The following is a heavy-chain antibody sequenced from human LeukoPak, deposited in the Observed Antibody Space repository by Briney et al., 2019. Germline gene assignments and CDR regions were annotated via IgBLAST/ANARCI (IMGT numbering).Heavy chain of an antibody. CDR2: INHSGST. V-gene: IGHV4-34*01. CDR1: GGSFSGYY. Sequence: SETLSLTCAVYGGSFSGYYWSWIRQPPGKGLEWIGEINHSGSTNYNPSLKSRVTISVDTSKNQFSLKLSSVTAADTAVYYCARGAPGGYCSSTSRYRYYYYYMDVWGKGTTVTVSS. J-gene: IGHJ6*03. CDR3: ARGAPGGYCSSTSRYRYYYYYMDV. D-gene: IGHD2-2*01.